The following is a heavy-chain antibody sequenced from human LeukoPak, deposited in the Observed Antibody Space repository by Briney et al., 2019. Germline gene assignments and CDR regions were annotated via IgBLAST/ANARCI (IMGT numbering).Heavy chain of an antibody. CDR2: INAGSGNT. D-gene: IGHD5-12*01. CDR1: GYTFTNYA. Sequence: ASVKVSCKASGYTFTNYALHWVRQAPGQRLEWMGWINAGSGNTKYSQKFQGRVTITRDTSATTVYMDLSSLSSEDTAVYYCARPITGYDNWGQGTLATVSS. V-gene: IGHV1-3*01. CDR3: ARPITGYDN. J-gene: IGHJ4*02.